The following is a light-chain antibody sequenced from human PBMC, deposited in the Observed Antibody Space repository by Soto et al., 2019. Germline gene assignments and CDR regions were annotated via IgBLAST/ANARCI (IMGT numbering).Light chain of an antibody. Sequence: QSVLTQPPSASGTPGQRVTISCSGSSSNIGRNNVKWYRQLPGTAPKLLIGSGDQRLSGVPDRFSGSQSGSSASLAISGLQSEDEADYICAAWDDSLNAWAFGGGTKLTVL. CDR1: SSNIGRNN. CDR3: AAWDDSLNAWA. J-gene: IGLJ3*02. CDR2: SGD. V-gene: IGLV1-44*01.